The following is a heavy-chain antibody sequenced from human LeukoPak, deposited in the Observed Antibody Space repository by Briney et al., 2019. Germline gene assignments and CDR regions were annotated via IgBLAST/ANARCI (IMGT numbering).Heavy chain of an antibody. CDR2: IFGSGGSP. D-gene: IGHD5-18*01. CDR3: GKTTVGYSSGQKPAWPVDY. CDR1: GFTFGSHA. Sequence: GGSLRLSCEASGFTFGSHAMYWVRQAPGKGLEWVAGIFGSGGSPHYADPVKGRSTISRDNSRNTVYLQINSLRAEDTAVYYCGKTTVGYSSGQKPAWPVDYWGQGTLVTVSS. J-gene: IGHJ4*02. V-gene: IGHV3-23*01.